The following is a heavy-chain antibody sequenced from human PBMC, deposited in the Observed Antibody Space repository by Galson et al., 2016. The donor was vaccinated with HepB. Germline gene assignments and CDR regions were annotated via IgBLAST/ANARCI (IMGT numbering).Heavy chain of an antibody. J-gene: IGHJ6*04. CDR3: ARLIASPWNDYYYYGMDV. CDR1: GFIFRSYA. D-gene: IGHD3-16*01. CDR2: ISNDGSNK. Sequence: SLRLSCADSGFIFRSYAMNWVRQAPGKGLEWLAVISNDGSNKYYADSVKGRFTISRDNSKNTLYLQMNSLRAEDTAVYYCARLIASPWNDYYYYGMDVWGKETTVTVSS. V-gene: IGHV3-30-3*01.